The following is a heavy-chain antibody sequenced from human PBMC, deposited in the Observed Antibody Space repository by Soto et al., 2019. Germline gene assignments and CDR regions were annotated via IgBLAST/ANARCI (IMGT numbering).Heavy chain of an antibody. Sequence: SETLSLTCSVSGGSISSYYWSWIRQPAGKGLEWIGRIYTSGSTNYNPSLKSRVTMSVDTSKNQFSLKPSSVTAADTAVYYCARQALPMDIVVVPAAKRSWFDPWGQGTLVTVSS. D-gene: IGHD2-2*03. J-gene: IGHJ5*02. CDR1: GGSISSYY. CDR3: ARQALPMDIVVVPAAKRSWFDP. V-gene: IGHV4-4*07. CDR2: IYTSGST.